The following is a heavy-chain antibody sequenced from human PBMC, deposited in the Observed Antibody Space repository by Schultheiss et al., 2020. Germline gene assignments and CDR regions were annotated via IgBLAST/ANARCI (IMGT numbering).Heavy chain of an antibody. D-gene: IGHD3-16*02. Sequence: SQTLSLTCAVSGGSISSGGYSWSWIRQPPGKGLEWIGYIYYSGSTYYNPSLKSRVTISVDTSKNQFSLKLSSVTAADTAVYYCARGFYVWGSYRYTQAYFDYWGQGTLVTVSS. CDR3: ARGFYVWGSYRYTQAYFDY. CDR1: GGSISSGGYS. V-gene: IGHV4-30-2*03. CDR2: IYYSGST. J-gene: IGHJ4*02.